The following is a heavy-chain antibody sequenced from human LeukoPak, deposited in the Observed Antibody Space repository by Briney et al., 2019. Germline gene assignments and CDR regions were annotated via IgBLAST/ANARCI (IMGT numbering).Heavy chain of an antibody. V-gene: IGHV4-39*07. J-gene: IGHJ4*02. CDR3: ARGILDYYDSSGYYYYEYYFDY. CDR1: GGSIISSSFW. D-gene: IGHD3-22*01. CDR2: IYYSGVS. Sequence: SETLSLTCTVSGGSIISSSFWWGWIRQPPGKGLEWIGSIYYSGVSYYNTSLKSRVTISVDTSKNQFSLKLSSVTAADTAVYYCARGILDYYDSSGYYYYEYYFDYWGQGTLVTVSS.